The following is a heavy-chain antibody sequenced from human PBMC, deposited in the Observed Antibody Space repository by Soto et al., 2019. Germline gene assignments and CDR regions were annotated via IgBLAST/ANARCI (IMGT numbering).Heavy chain of an antibody. J-gene: IGHJ3*02. CDR3: ASLPSSGYPNRYAFDI. Sequence: GGSLRLSCAASGFTFSSYAMHWVRQAPGKGLEWVAVISYDGSNKYYADSVKGRFTISRDNSKNTLYLQMNSLRAEDTAVYYCASLPSSGYPNRYAFDIWGQGTMVTVSS. CDR2: ISYDGSNK. V-gene: IGHV3-30-3*01. CDR1: GFTFSSYA. D-gene: IGHD3-22*01.